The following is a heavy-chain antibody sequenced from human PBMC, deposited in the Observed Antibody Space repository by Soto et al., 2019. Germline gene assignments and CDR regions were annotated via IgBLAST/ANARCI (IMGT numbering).Heavy chain of an antibody. V-gene: IGHV5-51*01. J-gene: IGHJ3*02. D-gene: IGHD3-22*01. CDR3: ARLPEEYYYDSSGYVWHAFDI. Sequence: PGESLKISCKGSGYSFTSYWIGWVRQMPGKGLEWMGIIYPGDSDTRYSPSFQGQVTISADKSISTAYLQWSSLKASDTAMYYFARLPEEYYYDSSGYVWHAFDIWGQGTMVTVSS. CDR1: GYSFTSYW. CDR2: IYPGDSDT.